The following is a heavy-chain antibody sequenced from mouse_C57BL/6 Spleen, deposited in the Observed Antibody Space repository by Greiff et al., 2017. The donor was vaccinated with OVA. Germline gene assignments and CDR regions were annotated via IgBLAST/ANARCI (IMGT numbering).Heavy chain of an antibody. V-gene: IGHV1-26*01. CDR1: GYTFTDYY. Sequence: VQLQQSGPELVKPGASVKISCKASGYTFTDYYMNWVKQSHGKSLEWIGDINPNNGGTSYNQKFKGKATLTVDKSSSTAYMELRSLTSEDSAVYYCARYWDQGAMDYWGQGTSVTVSS. J-gene: IGHJ4*01. D-gene: IGHD4-1*01. CDR2: INPNNGGT. CDR3: ARYWDQGAMDY.